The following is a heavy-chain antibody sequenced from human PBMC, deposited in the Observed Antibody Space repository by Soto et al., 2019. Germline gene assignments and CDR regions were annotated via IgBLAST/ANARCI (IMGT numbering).Heavy chain of an antibody. J-gene: IGHJ5*02. D-gene: IGHD3-10*01. CDR2: IYYSGST. V-gene: IGHV4-59*01. CDR1: GGSISSYY. CDR3: ARDHYYGSGNWFDP. Sequence: PSETLSLTCTVFGGSISSYYWSWIRQPPGKGLEWIGYIYYSGSTNYNPSLKSRVTISVDTSKNQFSLKLSSVTAADTAVYYCARDHYYGSGNWFDPWGQGTLVTVSS.